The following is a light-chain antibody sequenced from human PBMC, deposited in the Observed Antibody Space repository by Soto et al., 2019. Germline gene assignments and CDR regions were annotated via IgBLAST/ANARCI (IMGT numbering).Light chain of an antibody. CDR1: RSNIGSNS. CDR3: AVWDDGLDAWM. Sequence: QSVLTQSPSASGTPGQRVTMSCSGSRSNIGSNSVSWYQQLPGTVPKLLFDGSNERPLGVPDRFSGSKSGTSASLAISRLQSEDEAHYYCAVWDDGLDAWMFGGGTKGTVL. J-gene: IGLJ3*02. CDR2: GSN. V-gene: IGLV1-44*01.